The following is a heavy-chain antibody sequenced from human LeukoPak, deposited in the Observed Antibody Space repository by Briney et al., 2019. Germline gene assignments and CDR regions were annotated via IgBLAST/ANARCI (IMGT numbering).Heavy chain of an antibody. J-gene: IGHJ4*02. CDR3: ARVLSSGWAGFDY. D-gene: IGHD6-19*01. Sequence: SQTLSLTCIVSGGSISSGDYYWSWIRQPPGKGLEWIGYIYYSGSTYYNPSLKSRVTISVDTSKNQFSLKLSSVTAADTAVYYCARVLSSGWAGFDYWGQGALVTVSS. V-gene: IGHV4-30-4*01. CDR1: GGSISSGDYY. CDR2: IYYSGST.